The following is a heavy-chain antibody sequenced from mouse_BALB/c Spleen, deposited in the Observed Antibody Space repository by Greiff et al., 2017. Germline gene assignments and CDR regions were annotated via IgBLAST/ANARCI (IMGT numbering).Heavy chain of an antibody. V-gene: IGHV5-9-4*01. D-gene: IGHD2-1*01. CDR1: GFTFSSYA. CDR3: ARGGYGNLFAY. J-gene: IGHJ3*01. CDR2: ISSGGSYT. Sequence: EVKLVESGGGLVKPGGSLKLSCAASGFTFSSYAMSWVRQSPEKRLEWVAEISSGGSYTYYPDTVTGRFTISRDNAKNTLYLEMSSLRSEDTAMYYCARGGYGNLFAYWGQGTLVTVSA.